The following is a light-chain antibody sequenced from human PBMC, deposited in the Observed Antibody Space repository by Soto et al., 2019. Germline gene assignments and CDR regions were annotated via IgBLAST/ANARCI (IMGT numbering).Light chain of an antibody. CDR3: QQYNNWHPWT. CDR1: QSVGTN. CDR2: GAS. Sequence: RVMTQSPATLSLSPGERATLSCRASQSVGTNVAWYQQKPGQAPRLLIYGASTRATDIPARLSGSGSGTDFSITISSLQSEDFAVYYCQQYNNWHPWTFGQGTKVEVK. V-gene: IGKV3-15*01. J-gene: IGKJ1*01.